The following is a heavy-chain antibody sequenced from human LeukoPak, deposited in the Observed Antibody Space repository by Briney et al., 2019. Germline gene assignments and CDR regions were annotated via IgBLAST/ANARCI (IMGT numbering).Heavy chain of an antibody. D-gene: IGHD3-3*01. CDR2: INPNSGGT. CDR1: GYTFTGYY. V-gene: IGHV1-2*02. J-gene: IGHJ4*02. Sequence: RASVKVSCKASGYTFTGYYMHWVRQAPGQGLEWMGWINPNSGGTNYAQKFQGRVTMTRDTSISTAYMELSRLRSDDTAVYYCARDRDQSKVLRFLEWLLNPLGYWGQGTLVTVSS. CDR3: ARDRDQSKVLRFLEWLLNPLGY.